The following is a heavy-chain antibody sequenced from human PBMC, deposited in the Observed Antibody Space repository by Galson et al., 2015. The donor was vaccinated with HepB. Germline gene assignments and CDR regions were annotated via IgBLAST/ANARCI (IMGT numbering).Heavy chain of an antibody. V-gene: IGHV4-59*08. CDR3: AGQDLGGFLPYYFDY. D-gene: IGHD5-12*01. J-gene: IGHJ4*02. CDR2: ISYSGST. CDR1: GDSISTYY. Sequence: ETLSLTCTVSGDSISTYYWNWIRQPPGKGLEWIGDISYSGSTNYNPSLKSRVTISTDTSKNQFSLKLSSVTAADTAVYYCAGQDLGGFLPYYFDYWGRGTLVTVSS.